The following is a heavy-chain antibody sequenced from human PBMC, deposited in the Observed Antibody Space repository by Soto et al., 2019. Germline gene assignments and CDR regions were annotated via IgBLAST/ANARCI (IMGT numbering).Heavy chain of an antibody. J-gene: IGHJ3*02. CDR2: ISSSSGYT. V-gene: IGHV3-11*06. Sequence: GGSLRLSCAASGFTFSDYYMSWIRQAPGKGLEWVSYISSSSGYTNYADSVKGRFTISRDNAKNSLYLQMNSLRPEDTAVYYCAKGLFAIVGTTLPREAFNIWGQGTMVTVSS. D-gene: IGHD1-26*01. CDR1: GFTFSDYY. CDR3: AKGLFAIVGTTLPREAFNI.